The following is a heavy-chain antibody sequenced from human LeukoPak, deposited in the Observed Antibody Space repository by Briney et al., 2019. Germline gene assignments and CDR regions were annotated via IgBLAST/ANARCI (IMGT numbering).Heavy chain of an antibody. Sequence: ASVKVSCKASGYTFTSYYMHWVRQAPGQGLEWMGWISAYNGNTNYAQKLQGRVTMTTDTSTSTAYMELRSLRSDDTAVYYCARDMYCSGGSCDAFDIWGQGTMVTVSS. CDR2: ISAYNGNT. D-gene: IGHD2-15*01. J-gene: IGHJ3*02. CDR1: GYTFTSYY. V-gene: IGHV1-18*04. CDR3: ARDMYCSGGSCDAFDI.